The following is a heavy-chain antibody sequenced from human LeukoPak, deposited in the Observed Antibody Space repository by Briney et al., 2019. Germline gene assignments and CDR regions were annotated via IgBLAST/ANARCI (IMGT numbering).Heavy chain of an antibody. CDR3: ARSPLYDFWSGYFDF. V-gene: IGHV3-9*03. CDR2: FSWNSGSI. D-gene: IGHD3-3*01. Sequence: PGRSLRLSCTASGFTFADYGMHWLRQAPGKGRAGASGFSWNSGSIGYADAVKGRFTISRDNAKNSLYLQMNSLRAEDMALYYCARSPLYDFWSGYFDFWGQGTLGTVSS. J-gene: IGHJ4*02. CDR1: GFTFADYG.